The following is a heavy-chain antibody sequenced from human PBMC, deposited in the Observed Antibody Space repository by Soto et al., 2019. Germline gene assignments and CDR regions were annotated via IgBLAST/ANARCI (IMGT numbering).Heavy chain of an antibody. V-gene: IGHV4-4*02. CDR2: MHHSGSI. CDR3: ARLGAYYRSLDP. CDR1: GDSISNNKW. D-gene: IGHD2-21*01. J-gene: IGHJ5*02. Sequence: PSETLSLTCSVSGDSISNNKWLSWVRQPPGKGLEWIGEMHHSGSIHYNPSLKSRATLSLETSRNQFSLQLTSVTAADSAVYYCARLGAYYRSLDPWGPGTLVTVSS.